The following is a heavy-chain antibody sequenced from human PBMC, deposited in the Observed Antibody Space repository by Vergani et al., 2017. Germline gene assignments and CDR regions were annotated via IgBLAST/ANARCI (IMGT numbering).Heavy chain of an antibody. CDR2: IYPGDSDT. D-gene: IGHD3-10*01. CDR3: ARKRSLYGSGSYVDV. CDR1: GYRFTSYG. J-gene: IGHJ6*02. V-gene: IGHV5-51*01. Sequence: EVQLVQSGAEVKKAGESVKISCKGSGYRFTSYGIGWVRQMPGKGLEWMGIIYPGDSDTRYRPSFQGQVTISVDKSISIAYLQWSSLKASDTAMYYCARKRSLYGSGSYVDVWGQGTTVTVSS.